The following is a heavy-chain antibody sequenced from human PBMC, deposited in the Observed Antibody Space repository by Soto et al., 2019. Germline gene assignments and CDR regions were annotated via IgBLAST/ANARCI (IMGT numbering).Heavy chain of an antibody. J-gene: IGHJ4*02. CDR2: SNAGNGNT. CDR1: GYTFTSYA. Sequence: ASVKVSCKASGYTFTSYAMHWVRQAPGQRLEWMGWSNAGNGNTSYAQKFQGRVTMTRDTSTSTVYMELSSLRSEDTAVYYCARALTTVTTDLYYFDYWGQGTLVTVSS. V-gene: IGHV1-3*01. D-gene: IGHD4-17*01. CDR3: ARALTTVTTDLYYFDY.